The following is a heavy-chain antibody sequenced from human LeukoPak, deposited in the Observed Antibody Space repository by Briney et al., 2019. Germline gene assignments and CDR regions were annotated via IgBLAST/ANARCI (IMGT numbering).Heavy chain of an antibody. CDR1: GFTFSSYG. J-gene: IGHJ4*02. CDR2: IWYDGSNK. D-gene: IGHD3-10*01. CDR3: ARGGVQPVDY. Sequence: GGSLRLSCAASGFTFSSYGMHWVRQAPGKGLEWVAVIWYDGSNKYYADSVKGRFTISRDNSKNTLYLQMNSLRAEDTAMYFCARGGVQPVDYWGQGTLVIVSS. V-gene: IGHV3-33*01.